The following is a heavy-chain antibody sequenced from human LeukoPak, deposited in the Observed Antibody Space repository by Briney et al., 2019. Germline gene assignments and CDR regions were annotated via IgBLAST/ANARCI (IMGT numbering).Heavy chain of an antibody. CDR3: AKDGYYDSSGYHPGGPYNWFDP. CDR2: ITYDGAFDGGKT. J-gene: IGHJ5*02. V-gene: IGHV3-30*07. Sequence: GGSLRLSCEASGLSLSNYPMHWVRQAPGKGLEWITLITYDGAFDGGKTYYADSVKGRFTISRDNSKSTLCLQMNSLRAEDTAAYYCAKDGYYDSSGYHPGGPYNWFDPWGQGTLVTVSS. CDR1: GLSLSNYP. D-gene: IGHD3-22*01.